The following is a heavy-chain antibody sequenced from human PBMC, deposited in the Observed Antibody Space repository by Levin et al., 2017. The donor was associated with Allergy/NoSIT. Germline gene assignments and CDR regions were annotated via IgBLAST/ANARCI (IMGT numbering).Heavy chain of an antibody. J-gene: IGHJ2*01. V-gene: IGHV1-18*01. CDR3: ASRLPGRPRREIYWYFDL. D-gene: IGHD1-1*01. Sequence: ASVKVSCKASGYTFTSYGISWVRQAPGQGLEWMGWISAYNGNTNYAQKLQGRVTMTTDTSTSTAYMELRSLRSDDTAVYYCASRLPGRPRREIYWYFDLWGRGTLVTVSS. CDR2: ISAYNGNT. CDR1: GYTFTSYG.